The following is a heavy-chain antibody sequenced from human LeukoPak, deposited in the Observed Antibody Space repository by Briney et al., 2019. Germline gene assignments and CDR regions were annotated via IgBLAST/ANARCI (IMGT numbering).Heavy chain of an antibody. J-gene: IGHJ4*02. CDR2: ISTYNGDT. CDR1: GYTFNSYD. Sequence: ASVKVSCKASGYTFNSYDISWVRQAPGQGLEWMAWISTYNGDTNYALKVQGRATMTTDTSTSTAYMELRSLRSDDTAVYYCARVLRYDFWSAYYFDYWGQGTLVTVSS. V-gene: IGHV1-18*01. CDR3: ARVLRYDFWSAYYFDY. D-gene: IGHD3-3*01.